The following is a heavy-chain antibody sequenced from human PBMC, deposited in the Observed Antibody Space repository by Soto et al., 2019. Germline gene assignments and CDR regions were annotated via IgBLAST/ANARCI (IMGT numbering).Heavy chain of an antibody. Sequence: QVHLQESGPGLVKPSGTLSLSCAVSGGSISSDHWWSWVRQSPGKGLEWIGEIYHSGSASYNSALQSRVTISTDISKNQFSLKLTSVTAADTAVYYCVRKGYACLEYWGQGTLVTVSS. J-gene: IGHJ4*02. CDR2: IYHSGSA. D-gene: IGHD3-16*01. V-gene: IGHV4-4*02. CDR3: VRKGYACLEY. CDR1: GGSISSDHW.